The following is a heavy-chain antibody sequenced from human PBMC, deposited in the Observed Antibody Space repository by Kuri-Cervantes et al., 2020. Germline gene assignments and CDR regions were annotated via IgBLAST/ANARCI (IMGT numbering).Heavy chain of an antibody. J-gene: IGHJ4*02. V-gene: IGHV3-30-3*01. Sequence: GESLKISCAASGFTFSSYAMHWVRQAPGKGLEWVAVISYDGSNKYYADSVKGRFTISRDNSKNTLYLQMNSLRAEDTAVYYCARDYRGSYTGAHYWGQGTVVTVSS. CDR1: GFTFSSYA. CDR3: ARDYRGSYTGAHY. D-gene: IGHD1-26*01. CDR2: ISYDGSNK.